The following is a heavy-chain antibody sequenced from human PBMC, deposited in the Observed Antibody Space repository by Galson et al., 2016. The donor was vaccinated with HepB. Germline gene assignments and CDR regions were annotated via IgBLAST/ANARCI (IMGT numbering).Heavy chain of an antibody. CDR3: ATDTTYDDDNFDS. J-gene: IGHJ4*02. D-gene: IGHD4-17*01. V-gene: IGHV3-15*01. CDR2: IKRKIDGETT. CDR1: GFKFTNAW. Sequence: SLRLSCAASGFKFTNAWMSWVRQAPGRGLEWVGHIKRKIDGETTEYAAPVNGRFTISRDDSHNILYLHMSSLKTEDTALYYCATDTTYDDDNFDSWGQGTLVTVSS.